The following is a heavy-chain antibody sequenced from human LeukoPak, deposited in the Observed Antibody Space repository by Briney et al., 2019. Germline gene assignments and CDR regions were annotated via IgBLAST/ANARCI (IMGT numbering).Heavy chain of an antibody. CDR2: ITGRGGST. J-gene: IGHJ4*02. V-gene: IGHV3-23*01. CDR3: AKYGDYDYFDY. CDR1: GFTFSNYA. Sequence: GGSLRLSCAASGFTFSNYAMSWVRQAPGKGLEWVSGITGRGGSTNYAGSVKGRFTISRDNSKNALYLQMNYLRVEDTAVYYCAKYGDYDYFDYWGQGTLVTVSS. D-gene: IGHD4-17*01.